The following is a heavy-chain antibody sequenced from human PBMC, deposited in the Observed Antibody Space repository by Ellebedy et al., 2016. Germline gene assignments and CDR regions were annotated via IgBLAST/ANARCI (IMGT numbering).Heavy chain of an antibody. CDR2: ISSSSSYI. D-gene: IGHD3-10*01. CDR1: GFTFSSYS. CDR3: APLKRGGSGTIDY. Sequence: GESLKISXAASGFTFSSYSMNWVRQAPGKGLEWVSSISSSSSYIYYADSVKGRFTISRDNAKNSLYLQMNSLRAEDTAVYYCAPLKRGGSGTIDYWGQGTLVTVSS. J-gene: IGHJ4*02. V-gene: IGHV3-21*01.